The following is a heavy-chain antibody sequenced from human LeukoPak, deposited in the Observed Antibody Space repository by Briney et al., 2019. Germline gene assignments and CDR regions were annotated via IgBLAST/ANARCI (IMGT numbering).Heavy chain of an antibody. Sequence: SQTLSLTCTVSGGSIRSYYWSWIRQPPGKGLEWIGYIYYSGTTNYNPSLESRVTISVDTSKNQFSLKLSSVTAADTAVYYCARRGFTIYGMDVWGQGTTVTVSS. D-gene: IGHD3-3*01. V-gene: IGHV4-59*08. CDR3: ARRGFTIYGMDV. CDR1: GGSIRSYY. CDR2: IYYSGTT. J-gene: IGHJ6*02.